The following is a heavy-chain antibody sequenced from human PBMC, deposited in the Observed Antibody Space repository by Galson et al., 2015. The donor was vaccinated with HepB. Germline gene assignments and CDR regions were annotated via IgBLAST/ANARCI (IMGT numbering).Heavy chain of an antibody. Sequence: SLRLSCAASGFTFEDYAMHWVRQVPGKGLEWVSGISWNSDFKGYADSVRGRFTISRDNAKYSLYLQMNNLRAEDTALYYCAQDLTYYYGSGSYFVGMDVWGQGTTVTVSS. D-gene: IGHD3-10*01. CDR3: AQDLTYYYGSGSYFVGMDV. J-gene: IGHJ6*02. CDR1: GFTFEDYA. CDR2: ISWNSDFK. V-gene: IGHV3-9*01.